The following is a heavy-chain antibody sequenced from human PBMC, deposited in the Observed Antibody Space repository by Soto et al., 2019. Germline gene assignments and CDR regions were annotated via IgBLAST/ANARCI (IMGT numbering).Heavy chain of an antibody. V-gene: IGHV6-1*01. CDR2: TYYRSRWYS. J-gene: IGHJ6*02. Sequence: PSQTLSLTCVISGDSVSSSSVAWNWVRQSPSRGLEWLGRTYYRSRWYSDFAVSVRGRIVINADTSKNQFSLQLNSVTPEDTAVYFCARAAEDSDYYCYGLDVWGHGTTVTVSS. CDR1: GDSVSSSSVA. CDR3: ARAAEDSDYYCYGLDV. D-gene: IGHD2-15*01.